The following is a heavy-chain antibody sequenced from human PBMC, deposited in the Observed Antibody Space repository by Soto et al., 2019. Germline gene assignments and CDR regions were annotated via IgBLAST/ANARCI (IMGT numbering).Heavy chain of an antibody. CDR1: GFTLNNYW. CDR2: INNDGRST. Sequence: LRLSCAASGFTLNNYWMHWVREAPGKGLVWVSRINNDGRSTAYADPVKGRLTISRDNAKNTLYLQMNSLRAEDTAICYCARDLGGPDYWGQGTLVTVS. CDR3: ARDLGGPDY. J-gene: IGHJ4*02. D-gene: IGHD3-16*01. V-gene: IGHV3-74*01.